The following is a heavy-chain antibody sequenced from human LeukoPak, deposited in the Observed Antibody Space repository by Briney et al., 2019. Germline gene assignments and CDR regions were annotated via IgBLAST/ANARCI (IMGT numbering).Heavy chain of an antibody. CDR1: GGSISSTSYY. Sequence: SETLSLTCTVSGGSISSTSYYWGWIRQPPGKGLEWIGNIYSSGSTYYNPSLKSRVTLSVDTSKNQFSLKLSSGTAADTAVYYCVMTSTGVRDKFDFWGQGTLVTVSS. D-gene: IGHD3-10*01. CDR3: VMTSTGVRDKFDF. V-gene: IGHV4-39*07. CDR2: IYSSGST. J-gene: IGHJ4*02.